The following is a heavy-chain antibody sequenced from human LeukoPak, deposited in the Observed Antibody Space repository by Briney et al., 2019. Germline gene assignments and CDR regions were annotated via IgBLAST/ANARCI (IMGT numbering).Heavy chain of an antibody. V-gene: IGHV3-53*01. D-gene: IGHD1-14*01. CDR1: GLTASNNY. J-gene: IGHJ4*02. CDR2: IYSGGST. CDR3: ARAGPPSYYFDY. Sequence: TGGSLSFSFAASGLTASNNYMKWVRQAPGKGLEWVSLIYSGGSTYYADSVKGRFIISRDNSKNTLYLQMNSLRAEDTAVYYCARAGPPSYYFDYWGQGTLVTVSS.